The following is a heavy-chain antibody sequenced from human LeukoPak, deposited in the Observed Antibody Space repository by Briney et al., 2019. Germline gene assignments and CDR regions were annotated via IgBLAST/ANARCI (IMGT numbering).Heavy chain of an antibody. D-gene: IGHD3-10*01. CDR2: INHSGST. Sequence: PSETLSLTCAVYGGSFSGYYWSWIRQPPGKGLEWIGEINHSGSTNYNPSLKSRVTISVDTSKNQFSLKLSSVTAADTAVYYCARRIGLWFGRSFDYWGQGTLVTVSS. CDR3: ARRIGLWFGRSFDY. J-gene: IGHJ4*02. CDR1: GGSFSGYY. V-gene: IGHV4-34*01.